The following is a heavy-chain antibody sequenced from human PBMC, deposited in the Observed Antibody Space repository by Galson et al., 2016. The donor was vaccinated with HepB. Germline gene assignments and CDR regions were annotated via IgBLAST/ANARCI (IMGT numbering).Heavy chain of an antibody. CDR3: VQGSTAPAV. V-gene: IGHV3-23*01. CDR2: ISRSGDST. Sequence: SLRLSCAASGFTFNNYGMTWVRQAPGKGLEVVASISRSGDSTDYADSVKGRFTISRDNFQHTLSLQMNSLRAEDTAVYYCVQGSTAPAVWGKGTTVTVSS. D-gene: IGHD2-2*01. CDR1: GFTFNNYG. J-gene: IGHJ6*04.